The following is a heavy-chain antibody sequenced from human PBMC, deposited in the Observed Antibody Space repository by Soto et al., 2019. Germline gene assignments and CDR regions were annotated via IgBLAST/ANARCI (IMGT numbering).Heavy chain of an antibody. Sequence: QVQLVQSGPDMQNPGSSVRVSCQASGGSFRSYSFSWVRQAPGQGPEGIGGIVPMYDISVYSQKFQGRVTITADESTTTAYMELSSLRSDDTAVYFCARERGDRPVAGSDAFEIWGQGTVVTVSS. D-gene: IGHD6-19*01. CDR3: ARERGDRPVAGSDAFEI. J-gene: IGHJ3*02. CDR1: GGSFRSYS. V-gene: IGHV1-69*01. CDR2: IVPMYDIS.